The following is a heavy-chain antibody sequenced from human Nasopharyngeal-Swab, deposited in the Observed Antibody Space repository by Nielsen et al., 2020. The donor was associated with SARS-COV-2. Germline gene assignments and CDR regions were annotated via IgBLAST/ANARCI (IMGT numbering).Heavy chain of an antibody. D-gene: IGHD3-10*01. Sequence: GESLKISCAASGFTFSSYSMNWVRQAPGKGLEWVSSISSSSSYIYYADSVKGRFTISRDNAKNSLYLQMNSLRAEDTAVYYCARDYYGSGTYLYYWGQGTLVTVSS. CDR1: GFTFSSYS. CDR2: ISSSSSYI. CDR3: ARDYYGSGTYLYY. V-gene: IGHV3-21*01. J-gene: IGHJ4*02.